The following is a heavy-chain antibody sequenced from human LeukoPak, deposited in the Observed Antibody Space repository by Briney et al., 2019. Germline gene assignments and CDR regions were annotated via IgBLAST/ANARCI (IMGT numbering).Heavy chain of an antibody. D-gene: IGHD6-13*01. CDR3: ARGQLGLHYFDY. V-gene: IGHV3-33*01. CDR1: GFTFSSYG. Sequence: GRCLRLSCAASGFTFSSYGMHWVRPAPGKGLEWVAVIWYDGSNKYYADSVKGRFTISRDNSKDTLYLQMNSLRAEDTAVYYCARGQLGLHYFDYWGQGTLVTVSS. CDR2: IWYDGSNK. J-gene: IGHJ4*02.